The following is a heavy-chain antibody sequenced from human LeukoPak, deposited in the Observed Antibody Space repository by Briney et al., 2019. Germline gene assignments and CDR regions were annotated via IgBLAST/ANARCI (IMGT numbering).Heavy chain of an antibody. J-gene: IGHJ4*02. D-gene: IGHD2-15*01. CDR1: RYTLLRYG. CDR3: ARAVGGYCSGGSCYTDDY. V-gene: IGHV1-18*04. Sequence: ASVQVSFTASRYTLLRYGLSWVGQAPGQGVEWMGCISAYSGNTNYVQKLQGRVTMTTNTSTSTAYMELRSLRSDDTAVYYCARAVGGYCSGGSCYTDDYWGQGTLVTVSS. CDR2: ISAYSGNT.